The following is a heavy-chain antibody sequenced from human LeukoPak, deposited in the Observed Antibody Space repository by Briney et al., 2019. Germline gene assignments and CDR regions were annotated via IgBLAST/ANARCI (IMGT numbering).Heavy chain of an antibody. CDR3: AKDQSITMIVVVSFDY. V-gene: IGHV3-23*01. J-gene: IGHJ4*02. CDR1: GFTFSSYA. D-gene: IGHD3-22*01. Sequence: GGSLRLSCAASGFTFSSYAMSWVGQAPGKGLERVSSISGSGDSTYYADSVKGRFTISRDNSKNTLFLQMNSLRAEDTAVYYCAKDQSITMIVVVSFDYWGQGTLVTVSS. CDR2: ISGSGDST.